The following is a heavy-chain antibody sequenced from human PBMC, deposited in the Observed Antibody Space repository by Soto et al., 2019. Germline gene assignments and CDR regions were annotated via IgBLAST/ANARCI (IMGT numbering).Heavy chain of an antibody. CDR3: ATMGTPVAGLYYFDY. CDR1: GGSISSGNYY. D-gene: IGHD4-17*01. CDR2: ISYSGTT. Sequence: SETLSLTCTVSGGSISSGNYYWSCIRQHPGKGLEWIGFISYSGTTHYSASLRSRVSISVDTSKNQFSLDLSSVTAADTAVYYCATMGTPVAGLYYFDYWGQGTLVT. J-gene: IGHJ4*02. V-gene: IGHV4-30-4*01.